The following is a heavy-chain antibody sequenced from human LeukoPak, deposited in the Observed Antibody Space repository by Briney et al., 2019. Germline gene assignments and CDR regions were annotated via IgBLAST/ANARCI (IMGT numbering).Heavy chain of an antibody. V-gene: IGHV4-4*02. D-gene: IGHD3-22*01. CDR1: GGSISSSNW. CDR3: ASGDSSGYYSYYFDY. Sequence: SETLSLTCAVSGGSISSSNWWSWVRQPPGKGLEWIGEIYHSGSTNYNPSLNSRVTISVDKSKNQFSLKLSSVTAADTAVYYCASGDSSGYYSYYFDYWGQGTLVTVSS. J-gene: IGHJ4*02. CDR2: IYHSGST.